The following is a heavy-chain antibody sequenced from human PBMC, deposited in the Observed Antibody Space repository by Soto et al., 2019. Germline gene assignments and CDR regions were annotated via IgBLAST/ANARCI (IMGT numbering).Heavy chain of an antibody. J-gene: IGHJ4*02. V-gene: IGHV3-21*01. D-gene: IGHD1-26*01. CDR1: GFTFSSYS. CDR3: ARDRWELHDY. CDR2: ISSSSSYI. Sequence: EVQLVESGGGLVKPGGSLRLSCAASGFTFSSYSMNWVRQAPGKGLEWVSSISSSSSYIYYADSVKGRFTISRENDKNSLYLQMNSLRAEDTAVYYCARDRWELHDYLGQGTLVTVTS.